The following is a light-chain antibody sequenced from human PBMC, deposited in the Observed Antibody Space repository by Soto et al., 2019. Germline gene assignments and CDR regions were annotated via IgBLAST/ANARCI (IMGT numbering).Light chain of an antibody. CDR1: QTISSW. V-gene: IGKV1-5*03. CDR2: KAS. J-gene: IGKJ1*01. Sequence: DIRMNQSPSTLSGTVGDRVTITCRASQTISSWLAWYQQKPGKAPKLLIYKASTLKSGVPSRFSGSGSGTEFTLTISSLQPDDFATYYCQGYNSWTFGQGTKV. CDR3: QGYNSWT.